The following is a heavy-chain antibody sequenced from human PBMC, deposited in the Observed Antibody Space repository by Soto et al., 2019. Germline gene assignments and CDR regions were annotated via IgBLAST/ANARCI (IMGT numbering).Heavy chain of an antibody. D-gene: IGHD1-26*01. CDR2: ISGSGGST. Sequence: EVQLLESGGGLVQPGGSLRLSCAASGFTFSSYAMSWVRQAPGKGLEWVSAISGSGGSTYYADSVKGRFTISRDNSKNALYLQMNSLRAEDTAVYYCAKVLRKSGSYYPLHYWGQGTLVTVSS. CDR1: GFTFSSYA. CDR3: AKVLRKSGSYYPLHY. V-gene: IGHV3-23*01. J-gene: IGHJ4*02.